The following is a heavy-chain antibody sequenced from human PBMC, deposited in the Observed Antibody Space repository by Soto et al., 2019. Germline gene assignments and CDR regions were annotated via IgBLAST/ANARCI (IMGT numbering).Heavy chain of an antibody. V-gene: IGHV4-34*01. J-gene: IGHJ6*03. CDR3: ARGFHGSGSYSLWRGYYYYYMDV. D-gene: IGHD3-10*01. CDR2: INHSGST. Sequence: QVQLQQWGAGLLKPSETLSLTCAVYGGSFSGYYWSWIRQPPGKGLEWIGEINHSGSTNYNPSLKGRVTISVDTSKNQFSLKLSSVTAADTAVYYCARGFHGSGSYSLWRGYYYYYMDVWGKGTTVTVSS. CDR1: GGSFSGYY.